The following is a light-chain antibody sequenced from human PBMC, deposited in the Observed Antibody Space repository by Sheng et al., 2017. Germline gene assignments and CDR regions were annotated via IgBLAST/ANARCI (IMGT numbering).Light chain of an antibody. V-gene: IGLV3-10*01. CDR1: EMSRRY. J-gene: IGLJ2*01. Sequence: SYELTQPPSVSVSPGQTARIPCSGEEMSRRYVYWYRQKSGQAPVLLIYEDNRRPPGIPERVSGSSSGAMATLTISETQLDDEADYYCYSTDNITHHRGIFGGGTKLTVL. CDR3: YSTDNITHHRGI. CDR2: EDN.